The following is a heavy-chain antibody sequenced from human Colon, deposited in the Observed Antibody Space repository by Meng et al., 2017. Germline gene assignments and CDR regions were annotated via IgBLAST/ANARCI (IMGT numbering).Heavy chain of an antibody. Sequence: QGQVRQWGAGLLKPSETLPLTCAVTGGSFRGYYWSWIRQPPGKGLEWIGEINHSGSTNYNPSLKSRVTISVDTSKNQFSLKLSSVTAADTAVYYCARERLSSGWYGGRWFDPWGQGTLVTVSS. D-gene: IGHD6-19*01. CDR2: INHSGST. J-gene: IGHJ5*02. V-gene: IGHV4-34*01. CDR1: GGSFRGYY. CDR3: ARERLSSGWYGGRWFDP.